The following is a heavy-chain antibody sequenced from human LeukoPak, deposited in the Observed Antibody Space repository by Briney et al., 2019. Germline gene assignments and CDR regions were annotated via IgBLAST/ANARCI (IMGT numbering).Heavy chain of an antibody. CDR1: GGSINSDW. J-gene: IGHJ4*02. V-gene: IGHV4-4*02. CDR2: IYHSGTT. Sequence: PSETLSLTCAVSGGSINSDWWSWVRQPPGKGLEWVGEIYHSGTTNYNPSHKSRVTISVDKSKNQFSLKLTSVTAADTAVYYCAREMLYSSSWFLFDYWGQGTLVSVSS. D-gene: IGHD6-13*01. CDR3: AREMLYSSSWFLFDY.